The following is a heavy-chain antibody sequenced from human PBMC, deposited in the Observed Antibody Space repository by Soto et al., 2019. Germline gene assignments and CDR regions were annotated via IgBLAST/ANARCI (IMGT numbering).Heavy chain of an antibody. V-gene: IGHV4-31*03. J-gene: IGHJ4*02. CDR3: ARWVEVSLDYFDS. CDR1: GGSITNSYYF. D-gene: IGHD2-15*01. Sequence: SETQSLTCPVSGGSITNSYYFWSWVRQNPGKGLEWIGHVFHSGRTYYNPSLSGRVSILVDTSMNQFSLNLNSVTAADTAVYYCARWVEVSLDYFDSWGQGTPVTVS. CDR2: VFHSGRT.